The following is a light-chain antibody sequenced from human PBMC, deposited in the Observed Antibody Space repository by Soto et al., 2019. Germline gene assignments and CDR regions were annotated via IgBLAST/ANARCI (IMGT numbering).Light chain of an antibody. V-gene: IGLV7-46*01. CDR1: TGAVTSGHY. J-gene: IGLJ3*02. Sequence: QAVVTQDPSLTMSPGGTVTLTCDSSTGAVTSGHYPYWFQPKPGQAPRTLIYDTSNTDSWTPARVSGYLLAGKAALTLSGAPNEDGADYYCSVFYSGAWVFGGGTQLTVL. CDR3: SVFYSGAWV. CDR2: DTS.